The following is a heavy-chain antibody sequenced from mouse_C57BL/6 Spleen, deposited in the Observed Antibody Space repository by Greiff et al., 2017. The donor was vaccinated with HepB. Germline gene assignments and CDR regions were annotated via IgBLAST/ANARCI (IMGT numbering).Heavy chain of an antibody. J-gene: IGHJ2*01. CDR2: INPSNGGT. D-gene: IGHD2-3*01. CDR1: GYTFTSYW. V-gene: IGHV1-53*01. CDR3: ARGDGYYLFFDY. Sequence: QVQLQQPGTDLVKPGASVKLSCKASGYTFTSYWMHWVKQRPGQGLEWIGNINPSNGGTNYNEKFKSKATLTVDKSSSTAYMQLSSLTSEDSAVYYCARGDGYYLFFDYWGQGTTLTVSS.